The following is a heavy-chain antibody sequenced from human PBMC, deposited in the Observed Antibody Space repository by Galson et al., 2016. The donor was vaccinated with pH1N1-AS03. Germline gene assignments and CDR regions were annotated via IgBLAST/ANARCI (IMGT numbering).Heavy chain of an antibody. CDR1: GFTFSTYG. Sequence: SLRLSCAASGFTFSTYGMNWVRQAPGKGLEWVSSISRSSSYISSADSVKGRFTISRDNTENSLFLQMNSLRAEDTAVYYCARPKNGGNSQVNVFDLWGQGTMVIVSS. CDR3: ARPKNGGNSQVNVFDL. CDR2: ISRSSSYI. D-gene: IGHD4-23*01. J-gene: IGHJ3*01. V-gene: IGHV3-21*01.